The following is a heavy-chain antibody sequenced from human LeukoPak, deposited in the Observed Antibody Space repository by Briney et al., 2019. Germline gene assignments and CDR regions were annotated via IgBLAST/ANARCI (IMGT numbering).Heavy chain of an antibody. CDR2: IIVMLGTT. V-gene: IGHV1-69*04. CDR1: GGTFSSHG. D-gene: IGHD2-2*02. Sequence: SVKVSCRASGGTFSSHGITCVRQAPGQGLECMGRIIVMLGTTNYAQKFQGRVTITADKSTSTAYMELSSLSSEDTAVYYCAREGGYCSSTSCYKHFDYWGQGTLVTVSS. J-gene: IGHJ4*02. CDR3: AREGGYCSSTSCYKHFDY.